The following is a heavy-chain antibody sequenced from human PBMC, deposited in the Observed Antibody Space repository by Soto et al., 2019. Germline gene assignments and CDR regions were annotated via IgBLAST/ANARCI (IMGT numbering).Heavy chain of an antibody. Sequence: SETLALTCTVSGGSIRSFFWSWIRQPPGKGLEWIGYIYHSGTTNYNPSLKSRVTISVDTSKNQFSLKLSSVTAADTAVYYCARTSRFDSWGQGTLVTVSS. CDR1: GGSIRSFF. CDR3: ARTSRFDS. J-gene: IGHJ4*02. CDR2: IYHSGTT. V-gene: IGHV4-59*12. D-gene: IGHD6-6*01.